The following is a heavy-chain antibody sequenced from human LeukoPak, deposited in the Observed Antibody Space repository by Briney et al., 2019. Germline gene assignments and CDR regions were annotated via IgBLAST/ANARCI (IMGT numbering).Heavy chain of an antibody. CDR1: GFTFSSYS. CDR3: AKVALPSAGSHYYYMDV. J-gene: IGHJ6*03. CDR2: ISSSSRTI. Sequence: PGGSLRLSCAASGFTFSSYSMNWVRQAPGKGLEWVSYISSSSRTIYYADSVKGRFTISRDNAKNSLYLQMNSLRAEDTAVYYCAKVALPSAGSHYYYMDVWGKGTTVTISS. D-gene: IGHD6-13*01. V-gene: IGHV3-48*01.